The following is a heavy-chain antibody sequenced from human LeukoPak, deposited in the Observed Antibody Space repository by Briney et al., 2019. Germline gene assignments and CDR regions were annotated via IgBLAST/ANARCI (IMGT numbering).Heavy chain of an antibody. CDR1: GFTFDDYA. Sequence: GGSLRLSCAASGFTFDDYAMHWVRQAPGKGLEWVSGISWNSGSIGYADSVKGRFTISRDNAKNSLYLQMNSLRAEDTALYYCAKDGGRVRPAMLDYWGQGTLVTVSS. CDR3: AKDGGRVRPAMLDY. CDR2: ISWNSGSI. V-gene: IGHV3-9*01. D-gene: IGHD5-18*01. J-gene: IGHJ4*02.